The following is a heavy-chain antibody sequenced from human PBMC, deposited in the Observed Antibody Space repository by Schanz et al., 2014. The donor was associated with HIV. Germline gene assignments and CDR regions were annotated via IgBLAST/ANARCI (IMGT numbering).Heavy chain of an antibody. CDR3: AKNHVWDIRYRGYDFDY. CDR2: IWYDGSNK. V-gene: IGHV3-33*06. J-gene: IGHJ4*02. Sequence: VQLVESGGGVVQPGRSLRLSCAASGFTFSSYGMHWVRQAPGKGLEWVAVIWYDGSNKYYADSVKGRFTISRDNSKNTLYLQMNRLRAEDTAVYYCAKNHVWDIRYRGYDFDYWGQGSLVSVSS. D-gene: IGHD5-12*01. CDR1: GFTFSSYG.